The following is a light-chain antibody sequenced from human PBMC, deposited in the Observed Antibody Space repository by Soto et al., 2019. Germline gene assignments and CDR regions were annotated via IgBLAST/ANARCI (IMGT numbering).Light chain of an antibody. CDR1: QSISSY. Sequence: DIQMTQSPSSLSASVGDRVTITCRASQSISSYLNWYQQKPGKAPKLLIHAASSLQSGVPSRFSGSGSGTDFTLTISSLQPEDFATYYCQQSYSTFVWTFGQGTKVDIK. V-gene: IGKV1-39*01. J-gene: IGKJ1*01. CDR2: AAS. CDR3: QQSYSTFVWT.